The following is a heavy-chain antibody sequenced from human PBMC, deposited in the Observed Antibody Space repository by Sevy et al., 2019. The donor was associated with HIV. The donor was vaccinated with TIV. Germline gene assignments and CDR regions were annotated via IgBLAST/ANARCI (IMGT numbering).Heavy chain of an antibody. CDR2: FDPEDDET. CDR1: GYTLSQLS. J-gene: IGHJ4*02. Sequence: ASVKVSCKVSGYTLSQLSMHWVRLAPGKGLEWMGSFDPEDDETIYAQKFQDRVTMTEDTSTNTAYMELSSLRPEDTAVYYCATTKDYYESSGDPFDYWGQGTLVTVSS. D-gene: IGHD3-22*01. V-gene: IGHV1-24*01. CDR3: ATTKDYYESSGDPFDY.